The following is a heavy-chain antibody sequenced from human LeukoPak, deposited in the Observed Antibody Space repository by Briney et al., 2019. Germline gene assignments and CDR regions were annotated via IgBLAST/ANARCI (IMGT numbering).Heavy chain of an antibody. CDR3: AKAHYYDILTGPRIHYYGMDV. V-gene: IGHV3-30*18. CDR1: GITFSNYG. D-gene: IGHD3-9*01. J-gene: IGHJ6*02. CDR2: ISYGGRNK. Sequence: GSLKLFWSTSGITFSNYGMHWVRPAPGKGLELGAVISYGGRNKYYADSVKGRFTISRDNSKNTLYLQMNSLRAEDTAVYYCAKAHYYDILTGPRIHYYGMDVWGQGTTVTVSS.